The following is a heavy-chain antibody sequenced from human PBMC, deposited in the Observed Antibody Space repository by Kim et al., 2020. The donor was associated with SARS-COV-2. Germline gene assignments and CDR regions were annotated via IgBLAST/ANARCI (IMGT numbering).Heavy chain of an antibody. J-gene: IGHJ4*02. CDR2: IYYSGST. Sequence: SETLSLTCTVSGGSISSYYWSWIRQPPGKGLEWIGYIYYSGSTNYNPSLKSRVTISVDTSKNQFSLKLSSVTAADTAVYYCARQGGSGWYYFDYWGQGTLVTVSS. CDR3: ARQGGSGWYYFDY. V-gene: IGHV4-59*08. CDR1: GGSISSYY. D-gene: IGHD6-19*01.